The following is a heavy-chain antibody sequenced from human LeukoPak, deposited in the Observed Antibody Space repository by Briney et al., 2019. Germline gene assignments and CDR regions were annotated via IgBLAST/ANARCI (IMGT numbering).Heavy chain of an antibody. CDR2: ISSSSSYI. V-gene: IGHV3-21*01. CDR1: GFTFSSYS. D-gene: IGHD3-10*01. CDR3: ARDPRMAPRNYYGSGSYGVDY. Sequence: GGSLRLSCAASGFTFSSYSMNWVRQAPGKGLEWVSSISSSSSYIYYADSVKGRFTISRDKAKNSLYLQMNSLRAEDTAVYYCARDPRMAPRNYYGSGSYGVDYWGQGTLVTVSS. J-gene: IGHJ4*02.